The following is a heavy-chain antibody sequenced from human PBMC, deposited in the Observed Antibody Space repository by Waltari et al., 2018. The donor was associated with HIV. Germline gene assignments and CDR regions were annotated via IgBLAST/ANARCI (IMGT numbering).Heavy chain of an antibody. CDR1: GFIFTDFA. J-gene: IGHJ3*01. D-gene: IGHD3-10*01. Sequence: QLLESGGGLVEPGGSLRLSCAASGFIFTDFAMDWVRQAPGRGFGWVSVIRGGGETFYADSVKGRFTISRDNSKNTLYLQMNSLRADDAAVYYCVKDSGRAADVFDLWGQGTMVTVSS. CDR3: VKDSGRAADVFDL. CDR2: IRGGGET. V-gene: IGHV3-23*01.